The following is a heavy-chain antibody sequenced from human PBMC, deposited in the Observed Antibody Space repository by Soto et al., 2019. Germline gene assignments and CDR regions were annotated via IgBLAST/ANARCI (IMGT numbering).Heavy chain of an antibody. V-gene: IGHV4-59*08. J-gene: IGHJ6*02. D-gene: IGHD5-18*01. CDR1: GGSIDSYY. CDR3: ARHVSDGYSYGYTYYYYGMDV. Sequence: PSETLSLTCTVSGGSIDSYYWTWIRQPPGRGLEWIGFIYYAGSTKYNPSLNSRVTISVDTSKNQFSLRVSSVTAADTAVYYCARHVSDGYSYGYTYYYYGMDVWGQGTTVTVSS. CDR2: IYYAGST.